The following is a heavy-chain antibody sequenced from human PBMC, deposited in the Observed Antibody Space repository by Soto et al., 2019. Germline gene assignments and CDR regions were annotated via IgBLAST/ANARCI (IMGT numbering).Heavy chain of an antibody. Sequence: PGKGLEWIEYIYYSGSTYYNPSLKSRVTISVDTSKNQFSLKLSSVTAADTAVYYCAGTTSLQWYYMDVWDKGTTLSGPS. CDR3: AGTTSLQWYYMDV. J-gene: IGHJ6*03. V-gene: IGHV4-31*02. CDR2: IYYSGST. D-gene: IGHD1-7*01.